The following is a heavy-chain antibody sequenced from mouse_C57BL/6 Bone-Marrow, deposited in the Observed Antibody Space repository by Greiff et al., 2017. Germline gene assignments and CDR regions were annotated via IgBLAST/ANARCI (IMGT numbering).Heavy chain of an antibody. CDR1: GYTFTSYW. CDR2: IDPSDSYT. Sequence: QVQLQQPGAELVKPGASVKLSCKASGYTFTSYWMQWVKQRPGQGLEWIGEIDPSDSYTNYNPKFKGKDTLTVDTSSSTAYIQLSSLTSEDSAVYDCARGKLAWFAYWGQGTLVTVSA. V-gene: IGHV1-50*01. J-gene: IGHJ3*01. CDR3: ARGKLAWFAY.